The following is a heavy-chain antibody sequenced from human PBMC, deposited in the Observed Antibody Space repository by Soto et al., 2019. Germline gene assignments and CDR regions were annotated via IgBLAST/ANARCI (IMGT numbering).Heavy chain of an antibody. V-gene: IGHV3-9*01. Sequence: PGGSLRLSCAASGFTFDDYAIHLVRQAPGKGLEWVSGISWNSGSIGYADSVKGRFTISRDNAKNSLYLQMNSLRAEDTALYYCAKDGGGGYDYYYYGMDVWGQGTTVTVS. J-gene: IGHJ6*02. CDR2: ISWNSGSI. CDR1: GFTFDDYA. D-gene: IGHD5-12*01. CDR3: AKDGGGGYDYYYYGMDV.